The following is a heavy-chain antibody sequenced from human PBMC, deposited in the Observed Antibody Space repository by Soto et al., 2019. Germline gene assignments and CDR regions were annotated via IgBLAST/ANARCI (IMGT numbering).Heavy chain of an antibody. Sequence: GASVKVSCKASGGTFSSYAISWVRQAPGQGLEWMGGIIPIFGTANYAQKFQGRVTITADESTSTAYMELSSLRSEDTAVYYCARDAGGVVGANDFDYWGQGTLVTVSS. CDR2: IIPIFGTA. J-gene: IGHJ4*02. CDR1: GGTFSSYA. V-gene: IGHV1-69*13. D-gene: IGHD1-26*01. CDR3: ARDAGGVVGANDFDY.